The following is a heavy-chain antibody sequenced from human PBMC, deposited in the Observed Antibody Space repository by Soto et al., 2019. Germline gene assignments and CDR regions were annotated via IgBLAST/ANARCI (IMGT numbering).Heavy chain of an antibody. Sequence: QVQLVESGGGVVQPGRSLRLSCAASGFTFSSYGMHWVRQAPGKGLEWVAVISYDGSNKYYADSVKGRFTISRDNSKNTLYLQMYSLRAEDTAVYYCAKVAMVSYGAAFDYWGQGTLVTVSS. CDR2: ISYDGSNK. V-gene: IGHV3-30*18. CDR1: GFTFSSYG. D-gene: IGHD5-18*01. CDR3: AKVAMVSYGAAFDY. J-gene: IGHJ4*02.